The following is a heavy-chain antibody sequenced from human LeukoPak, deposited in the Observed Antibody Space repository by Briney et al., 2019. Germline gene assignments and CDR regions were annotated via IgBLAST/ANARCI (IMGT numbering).Heavy chain of an antibody. CDR3: ASGSGSYRTPYYYMDV. CDR2: IYSGGST. D-gene: IGHD3-10*01. V-gene: IGHV3-53*01. CDR1: GFTVSSNY. J-gene: IGHJ6*03. Sequence: PGGSLRLSCVASGFTVSSNYMSWVRQAPGKGLEWVSVIYSGGSTYYADSVKGRFTISRDNSKNTLYLQMNSLRAEDTAVYYCASGSGSYRTPYYYMDVWGTGTMVTVSS.